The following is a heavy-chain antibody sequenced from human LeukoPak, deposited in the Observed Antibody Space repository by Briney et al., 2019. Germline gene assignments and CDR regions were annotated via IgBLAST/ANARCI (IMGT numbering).Heavy chain of an antibody. CDR1: GFTFSSYG. D-gene: IGHD3-10*01. J-gene: IGHJ4*02. V-gene: IGHV3-30-3*01. CDR2: ISYDGSNK. CDR3: AREPYYYGSGSYQGYFDY. Sequence: GGSLRLSCAASGFTFSSYGMHWVRQAPGKGLEWVAVISYDGSNKYYADSVKGRFTISRDNSKNTLYLQMNSLRAEDTAVYYCAREPYYYGSGSYQGYFDYWGQGALVTVSS.